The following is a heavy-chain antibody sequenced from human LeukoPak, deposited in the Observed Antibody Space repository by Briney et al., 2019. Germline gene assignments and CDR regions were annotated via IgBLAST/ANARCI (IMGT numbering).Heavy chain of an antibody. D-gene: IGHD2-2*01. Sequence: PGGSLRLSCAASGFTFSSYAMSWVRQAPGKGLEWVSGISGSGGSTSYADSVKGRFTISRDNSKNTLFLQMNSLRAEDTAVYYCAKDTCTSTNWHHGMGYWGQGTLVTVSS. CDR2: ISGSGGST. CDR1: GFTFSSYA. J-gene: IGHJ4*02. V-gene: IGHV3-23*01. CDR3: AKDTCTSTNWHHGMGY.